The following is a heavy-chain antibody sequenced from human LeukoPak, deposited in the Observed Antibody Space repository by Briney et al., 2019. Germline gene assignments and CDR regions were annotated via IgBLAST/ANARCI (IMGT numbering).Heavy chain of an antibody. CDR1: GFTFSSYN. CDR3: ARGYSSSWYHFDY. D-gene: IGHD6-13*01. CDR2: ISGSSSYI. Sequence: PGGSLRLSCAASGFTFSSYNMNWVRQAPGKGLEWVSSISGSSSYIYYADSVKGRFTISRDNAKNSLYLQMNSLRAEDTAVYYCARGYSSSWYHFDYWGQGTLVTVSS. V-gene: IGHV3-21*01. J-gene: IGHJ4*02.